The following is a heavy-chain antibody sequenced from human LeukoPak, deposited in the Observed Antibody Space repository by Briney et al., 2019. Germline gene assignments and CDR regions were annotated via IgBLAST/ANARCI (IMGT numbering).Heavy chain of an antibody. Sequence: GGSLRLSCAASGLTFSSHAVHWGRQAPGKGLGWVAVISTDGRDKHHAESVKGRFTISRDNSKNTLYLQMNSLRPEDTAVYYCAKDKARAADYYFDYWGHGTLVTVSS. J-gene: IGHJ4*01. CDR1: GLTFSSHA. CDR3: AKDKARAADYYFDY. D-gene: IGHD6-13*01. CDR2: ISTDGRDK. V-gene: IGHV3-30*18.